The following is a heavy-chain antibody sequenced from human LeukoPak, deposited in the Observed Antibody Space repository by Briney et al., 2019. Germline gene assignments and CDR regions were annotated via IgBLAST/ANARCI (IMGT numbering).Heavy chain of an antibody. CDR2: ISYDGSNK. D-gene: IGHD4-17*01. V-gene: IGHV3-30*18. J-gene: IGHJ6*02. CDR3: AKALIHSYGDYVGYYYGMDV. Sequence: PGRSLRLSCAASGFTFSSYGMHWVRQAPGKGLEWVAVISYDGSNKYYADSVKGRFTISRDNSKNTLYLQMNSLRAEDTAVYYCAKALIHSYGDYVGYYYGMDVWGQGTTVTVSS. CDR1: GFTFSSYG.